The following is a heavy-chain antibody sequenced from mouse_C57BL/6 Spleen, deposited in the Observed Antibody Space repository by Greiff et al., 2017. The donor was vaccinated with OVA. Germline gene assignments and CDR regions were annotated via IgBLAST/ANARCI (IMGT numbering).Heavy chain of an antibody. V-gene: IGHV14-4*01. Sequence: EVKLMESGAELVRPGASVKLSCTASGFNINDDYIHWVKQSPEQGLEWIGRIDTENGDTEYDSKFQGRATISAVSSSHTSYLLLSSLTSEDTAVYYCTVGYWGQGTLVTVSA. CDR1: GFNINDDY. J-gene: IGHJ3*01. CDR3: TVGY. CDR2: IDTENGDT.